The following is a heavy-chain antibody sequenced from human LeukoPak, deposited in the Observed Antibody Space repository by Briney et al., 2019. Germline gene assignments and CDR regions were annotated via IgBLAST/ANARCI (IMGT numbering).Heavy chain of an antibody. J-gene: IGHJ4*02. CDR2: ISGSGPST. Sequence: PGGSLRLSCAASGFIFQNYAMSWVRRAPGKGLEWASSISGSGPSTDYADSVKGRFTISRDKAKNTLYLQMNSLRAEDTAVYYCARLPTFYYDSSHYHYDYWGQGTLVTVSS. CDR1: GFIFQNYA. D-gene: IGHD3-22*01. CDR3: ARLPTFYYDSSHYHYDY. V-gene: IGHV3-23*01.